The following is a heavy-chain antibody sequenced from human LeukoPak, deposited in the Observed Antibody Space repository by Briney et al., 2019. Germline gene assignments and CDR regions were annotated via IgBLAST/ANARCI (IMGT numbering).Heavy chain of an antibody. J-gene: IGHJ3*02. V-gene: IGHV3-15*01. CDR2: IKSKTDGGTR. D-gene: IGHD4-17*01. CDR3: TTRSYYGDYELDI. Sequence: GGSLRLSCAASGFTFSSAWMTWDRQSPGKGLEWVGRIKSKTDGGTRDYAAPVKGRFTISRDDSKNTLYLHMNSLKTEDAAVYFCTTRSYYGDYELDIWGQGTMVTVSS. CDR1: GFTFSSAW.